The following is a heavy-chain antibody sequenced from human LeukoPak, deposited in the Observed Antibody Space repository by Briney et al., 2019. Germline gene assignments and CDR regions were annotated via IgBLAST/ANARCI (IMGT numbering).Heavy chain of an antibody. Sequence: SVTVSCKASGGTFSSYAISWVRQAPVQGLEWMGGIIPIFGTANYAQKFQGRVTITADKSTSTAYMELSSLRSEDTAVYYCAGDRYYYGSGSYYHDAFDIWGQGTMVTVSS. V-gene: IGHV1-69*06. CDR1: GGTFSSYA. J-gene: IGHJ3*02. D-gene: IGHD3-10*01. CDR3: AGDRYYYGSGSYYHDAFDI. CDR2: IIPIFGTA.